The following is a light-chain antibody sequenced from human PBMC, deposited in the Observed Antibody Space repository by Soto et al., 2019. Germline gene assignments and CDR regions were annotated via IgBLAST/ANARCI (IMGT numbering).Light chain of an antibody. CDR3: QHYNGYSRT. J-gene: IGKJ1*01. CDR2: DVS. V-gene: IGKV1-5*01. Sequence: DIQMTQSPSTLSASVGDRVTITCRASQNINRWLAWYQQKPGKAPNLLIYDVSTLESGVPSRFSGSGSGTHFALTISSLQPDDFATYYCQHYNGYSRTFGQGTRVEVK. CDR1: QNINRW.